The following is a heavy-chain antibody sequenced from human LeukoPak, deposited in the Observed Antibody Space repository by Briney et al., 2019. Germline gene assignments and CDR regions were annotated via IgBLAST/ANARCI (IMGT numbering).Heavy chain of an antibody. J-gene: IGHJ6*02. CDR1: GFTFSSYA. Sequence: GRSLRLSCAASGFTFSSYAMHWVRQAPGKGLEWVAVISYDGSNKYYADSVKGRFTISRDNSKSTLYLQMNSLRAEDTAVYYCAREIPARSYYDILTGDVWGQGTTVTVSS. CDR2: ISYDGSNK. V-gene: IGHV3-30-3*01. CDR3: AREIPARSYYDILTGDV. D-gene: IGHD3-9*01.